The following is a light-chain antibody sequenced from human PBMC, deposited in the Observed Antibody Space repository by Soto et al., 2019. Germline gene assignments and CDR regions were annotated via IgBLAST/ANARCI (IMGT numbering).Light chain of an antibody. CDR3: QHYNSYSEA. CDR1: QGIRND. V-gene: IGKV1-17*01. Sequence: IQMTQSPSSLSASVGDTVTISCRASQGIRNDLGWYQQKPGKAPKLLIYAASSLQSGVPSRFSGSGSGTEFTLTISSLQPDDFATYYCQHYNSYSEAFGQGTKVDI. CDR2: AAS. J-gene: IGKJ1*01.